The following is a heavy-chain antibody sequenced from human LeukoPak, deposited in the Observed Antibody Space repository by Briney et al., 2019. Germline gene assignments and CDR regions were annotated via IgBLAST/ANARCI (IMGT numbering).Heavy chain of an antibody. D-gene: IGHD3-10*01. CDR1: GFTFSSYA. V-gene: IGHV3-23*01. J-gene: IGHJ4*02. Sequence: GGSLRLSCAASGFTFSSYAMSWVRQAPGKGLEWVSAISGSGGSTYYADSVKGRFTISRDNSKNTLYLQMNSLRAEDTAVYYCAKDLFVYGSGSYSYWGQGTLVTVSS. CDR3: AKDLFVYGSGSYSY. CDR2: ISGSGGST.